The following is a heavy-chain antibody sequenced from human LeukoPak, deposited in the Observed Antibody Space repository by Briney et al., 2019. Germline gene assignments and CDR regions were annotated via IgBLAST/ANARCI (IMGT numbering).Heavy chain of an antibody. D-gene: IGHD3-10*01. CDR2: MNPNSGNT. J-gene: IGHJ4*02. CDR3: ARAIRITMVRGVISYYFDY. Sequence: ASVKVSCKASGYTFTSYDINWVRQATGQGLEWMGWMNPNSGNTGYAQKFQGRVTMTRNTSISTAYMELSSLRSEDTAVCYCARAIRITMVRGVISYYFDYWGQGTLVTVSS. CDR1: GYTFTSYD. V-gene: IGHV1-8*01.